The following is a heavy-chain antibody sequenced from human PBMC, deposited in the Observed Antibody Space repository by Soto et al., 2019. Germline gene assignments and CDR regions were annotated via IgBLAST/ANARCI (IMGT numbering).Heavy chain of an antibody. Sequence: ETLSLTCAVSGYSISSGYYWGWIRQPPGKGLQWIGTISHSGSTYYNPSLKSRVTMSVDTSKNQFSLKLSSVTAADTAMYYCARDLSYYDSSGHHWEAPFDYWGQGTLVTVSS. CDR3: ARDLSYYDSSGHHWEAPFDY. CDR2: ISHSGST. V-gene: IGHV4-38-2*02. CDR1: GYSISSGYY. J-gene: IGHJ4*02. D-gene: IGHD3-22*01.